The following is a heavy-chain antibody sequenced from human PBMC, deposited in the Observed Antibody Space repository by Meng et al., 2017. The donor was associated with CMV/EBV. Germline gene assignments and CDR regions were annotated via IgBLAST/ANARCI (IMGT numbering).Heavy chain of an antibody. Sequence: GESLKISCAASGFTFSSYEMNWVRQAPGKGLEWVSYISSRGSNIYYSDSDKGRFTISRDNAKNSLYLQMDSLRAEDTAVYYCARAHDPRGDYDFWSGLPHLNWFDPWGQGTLVTVAS. CDR2: ISSRGSNI. CDR1: GFTFSSYE. V-gene: IGHV3-48*03. CDR3: ARAHDPRGDYDFWSGLPHLNWFDP. J-gene: IGHJ5*02. D-gene: IGHD3-3*01.